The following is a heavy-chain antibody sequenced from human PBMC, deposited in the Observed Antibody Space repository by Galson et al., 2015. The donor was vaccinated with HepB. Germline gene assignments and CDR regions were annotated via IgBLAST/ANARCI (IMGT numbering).Heavy chain of an antibody. CDR1: GYTFVSYD. V-gene: IGHV1-8*01. Sequence: SVTVSCKASGYTFVSYDINWVRQATGQGLEWVGWMNPNSGNTGYAQKFQGRVTMTRDTSISTAYMEVSSLKSEDTAVYYCARVRPRHSESDRLYYFDYWGQGALVTVSS. CDR2: MNPNSGNT. CDR3: ARVRPRHSESDRLYYFDY. J-gene: IGHJ4*02.